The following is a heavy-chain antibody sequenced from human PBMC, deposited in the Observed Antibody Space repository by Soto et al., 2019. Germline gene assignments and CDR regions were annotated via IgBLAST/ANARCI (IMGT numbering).Heavy chain of an antibody. CDR2: INHSGSN. CDR3: ARSGSNDWRVAFDI. J-gene: IGHJ3*02. V-gene: IGHV4-34*01. D-gene: IGHD3-9*01. CDR1: GGSFSTYY. Sequence: PSETLSLTCVVSGGSFSTYYYNWIRQSPGKGLEWIGEINHSGSNNYSPSLKSRVTMSLDTSKNQFSLKLTSVTAADTAVYYCARSGSNDWRVAFDIWGQGTMVTVSS.